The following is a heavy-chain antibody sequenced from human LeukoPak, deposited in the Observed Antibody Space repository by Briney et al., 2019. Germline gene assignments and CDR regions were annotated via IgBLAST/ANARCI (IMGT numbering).Heavy chain of an antibody. CDR3: ARMYYYDSSGYYYYFDY. J-gene: IGHJ4*02. Sequence: SVKVSCKASGGTFSSYAISWVRQAPGQGLEWMGGIIPIFGTANYAQKFQGRVTITADESTSTAYMELSSLRSEDTAVYYCARMYYYDSSGYYYYFDYWGQGTLVTVSS. V-gene: IGHV1-69*13. D-gene: IGHD3-22*01. CDR2: IIPIFGTA. CDR1: GGTFSSYA.